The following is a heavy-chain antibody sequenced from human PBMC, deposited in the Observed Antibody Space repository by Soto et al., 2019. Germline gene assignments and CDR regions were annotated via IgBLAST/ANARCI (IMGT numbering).Heavy chain of an antibody. V-gene: IGHV3-23*01. CDR1: GFTFSSYA. Sequence: EVQLLESGGGLVQPGGSLRLSCAASGFTFSSYAMSWVRQAPGKGLEWVSAISGSGGSTYYADSVKGRFTISRDNSKDTLYRQMNILRAEDTAVYYCATRWRGDSSGYPYYYDYGMDVWGRGTTVTVSS. D-gene: IGHD3-22*01. CDR2: ISGSGGST. J-gene: IGHJ6*02. CDR3: ATRWRGDSSGYPYYYDYGMDV.